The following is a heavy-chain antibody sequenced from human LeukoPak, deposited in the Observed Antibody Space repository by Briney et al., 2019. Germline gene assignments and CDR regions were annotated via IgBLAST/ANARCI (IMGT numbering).Heavy chain of an antibody. CDR3: ARDGTKNDFWSGYPQYYFDY. D-gene: IGHD3-3*01. CDR1: GFSFSDYW. CDR2: IKKDGSDK. Sequence: GGSLRLSCVASGFSFSDYWMSWVRQAPGKGLEWVANIKKDGSDKYYVDSVKGRFTVSRDNAKNSLFLQMISLRAEDTAVYYCARDGTKNDFWSGYPQYYFDYWGQGTLVTVSS. V-gene: IGHV3-7*01. J-gene: IGHJ4*02.